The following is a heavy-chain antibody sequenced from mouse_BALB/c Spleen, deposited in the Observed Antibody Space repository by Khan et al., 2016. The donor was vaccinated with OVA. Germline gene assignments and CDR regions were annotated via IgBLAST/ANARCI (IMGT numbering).Heavy chain of an antibody. D-gene: IGHD1-1*01. CDR2: ISYSGVT. CDR3: ARWNYYGYYFDY. V-gene: IGHV3-2*02. J-gene: IGHJ2*01. Sequence: EVQLQESGPGLVKPSQSLSLTCTVTGYSITSDYAWNWIRQFPGNKLEWMGYISYSGVTSYTPSLNSRISITRDTSKNQFFLQLTSVTTEDTATYYCARWNYYGYYFDYWGQGTTLTVSA. CDR1: GYSITSDYA.